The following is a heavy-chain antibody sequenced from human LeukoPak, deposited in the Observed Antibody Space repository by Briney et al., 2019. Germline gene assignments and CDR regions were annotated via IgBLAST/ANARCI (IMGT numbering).Heavy chain of an antibody. V-gene: IGHV1-69*06. CDR2: IIPIFGTA. D-gene: IGHD3-9*01. CDR3: ALARTRYDILTGYLLDY. J-gene: IGHJ4*02. CDR1: GGTFSSYA. Sequence: AASVKVSCKASGGTFSSYAISWVRQAPGQGLEWMGGIIPIFGTANYAQKFQGRVTITADKSTSTAYMELSSLRSEDTAVYYCALARTRYDILTGYLLDYWGQGTLVTVSS.